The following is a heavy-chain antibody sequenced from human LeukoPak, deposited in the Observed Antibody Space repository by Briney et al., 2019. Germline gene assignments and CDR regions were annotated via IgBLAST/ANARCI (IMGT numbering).Heavy chain of an antibody. CDR3: ARAYYYDSSGYYYYDY. V-gene: IGHV3-30*02. CDR1: GFTFSSYG. Sequence: GGSLRLSCAASGFTFSSYGMHWVRQAQGKGREWVAFIRNDGSNKSYADSVKGRFTISRDNSKNTMYLKMNSLRAEDTAVYYCARAYYYDSSGYYYYDYWGQGTLVTVSS. D-gene: IGHD3-22*01. CDR2: IRNDGSNK. J-gene: IGHJ4*02.